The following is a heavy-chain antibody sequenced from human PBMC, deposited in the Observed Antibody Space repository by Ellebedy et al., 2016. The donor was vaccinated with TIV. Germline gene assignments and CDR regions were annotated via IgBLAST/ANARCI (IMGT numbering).Heavy chain of an antibody. CDR3: AKASSSG. CDR2: ISNTGSRT. J-gene: IGHJ4*02. D-gene: IGHD6-6*01. V-gene: IGHV3-23*01. CDR1: GFSFSNYA. Sequence: GESLKISCAASGFSFSNYAMSWVRQAPGKGLEWVSTISNTGSRTYYADSVEGRFIISRDNSKKTLYLQMNSLRAEDTAVYYCAKASSSGWGQGTLVTVSS.